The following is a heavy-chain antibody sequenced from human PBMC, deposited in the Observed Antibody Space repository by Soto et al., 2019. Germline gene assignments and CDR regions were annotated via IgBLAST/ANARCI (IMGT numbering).Heavy chain of an antibody. CDR2: INGNADNS. CDR3: AKEGPGGGRHFYYGMDV. V-gene: IGHV3-74*01. Sequence: EVQLAESGGGLVLTGGSLRLSCAASGFSFVSYWMHWVRQVPGEGLAWVSRINGNADNSDYADSVKGRFTISRDNAMNRLYLQMDSLRADDTGVYYCAKEGPGGGRHFYYGMDVWGQGTTVTVSS. CDR1: GFSFVSYW. J-gene: IGHJ6*02. D-gene: IGHD1-26*01.